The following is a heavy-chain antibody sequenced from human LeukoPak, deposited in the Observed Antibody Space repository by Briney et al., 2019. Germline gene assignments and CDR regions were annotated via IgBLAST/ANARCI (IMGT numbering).Heavy chain of an antibody. D-gene: IGHD6-6*01. V-gene: IGHV4-34*01. CDR2: INHSGST. CDR3: ARARVVESVWFDP. CDR1: GGSFSGYC. Sequence: SETLSLTCAVYGGSFSGYCWSWIRQPPGKGLEWIGEINHSGSTNYNPSLKSRVTISVDTSKNQFSLKLSSVTAADAAVYYCARARVVESVWFDPWGQGTLVTVSS. J-gene: IGHJ5*02.